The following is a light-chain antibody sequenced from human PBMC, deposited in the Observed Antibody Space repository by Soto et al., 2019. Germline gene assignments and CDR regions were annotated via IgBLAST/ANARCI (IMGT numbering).Light chain of an antibody. CDR2: VAA. CDR1: QTVSSSY. Sequence: EIVLTQSPGTLSSSPGERATLSCRASQTVSSSYLAWYQQKPGQAPRLLIYVAASMATGIPDRLSGSGSGTDFTLTISRLEPEDFAVYYFQQYGSSPFTFGPGTKVDIK. J-gene: IGKJ3*01. V-gene: IGKV3-20*01. CDR3: QQYGSSPFT.